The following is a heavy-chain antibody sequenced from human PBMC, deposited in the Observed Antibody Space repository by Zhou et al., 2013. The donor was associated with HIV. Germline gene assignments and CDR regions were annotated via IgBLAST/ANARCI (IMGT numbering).Heavy chain of an antibody. CDR1: GGTFSSYA. J-gene: IGHJ5*02. CDR2: IIPIFGTA. V-gene: IGHV1-69*05. Sequence: QVQVEQSGAELKKPGSSVKVSCKASGGTFSSYAISWVRQAPGQGLEWMGGIIPIFGTANYAQKFQGRVTITTDESTSTAYMELSSLRSEDTAVYYCARGVLPPYSSSSRVHWFDPWGQGTLVTVSS. D-gene: IGHD6-6*01. CDR3: ARGVLPPYSSSSRVHWFDP.